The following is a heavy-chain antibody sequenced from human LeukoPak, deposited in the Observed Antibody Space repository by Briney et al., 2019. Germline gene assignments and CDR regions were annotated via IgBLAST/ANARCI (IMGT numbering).Heavy chain of an antibody. CDR2: INPSGGST. CDR1: GGTFSSYA. J-gene: IGHJ4*02. D-gene: IGHD6-19*01. V-gene: IGHV1-46*01. Sequence: ASVKVSCKASGGTFSSYAISWVRQAPGQGLEWMGIINPSGGSTSYAQKFQGRVTMTRDTSTSTAYMELSSLRSEDTAVYYCARALTGYSSGWYRLLDYWGQGTLVTVSS. CDR3: ARALTGYSSGWYRLLDY.